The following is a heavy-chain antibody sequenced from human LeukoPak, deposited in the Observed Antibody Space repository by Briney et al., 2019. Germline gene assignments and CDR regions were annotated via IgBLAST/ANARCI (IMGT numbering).Heavy chain of an antibody. CDR3: ARADFGDYALDP. Sequence: ASVKVSCKASGYTFTSYDINWVRQATGQGLEWMGWMNPNSGNTGYAQRFQCRVTMTRNTSISTAYMELSSLRSEDTAVFYCARADFGDYALDPWGQGTQVTVSS. CDR2: MNPNSGNT. J-gene: IGHJ5*02. D-gene: IGHD4-17*01. V-gene: IGHV1-8*01. CDR1: GYTFTSYD.